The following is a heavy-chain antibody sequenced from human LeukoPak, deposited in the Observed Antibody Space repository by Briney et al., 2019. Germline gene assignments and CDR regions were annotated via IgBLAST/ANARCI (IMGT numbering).Heavy chain of an antibody. CDR2: IYYSGST. Sequence: SETLSLTCTVSGGSISSSSYYWGWIHQPPGKGLEWIGSIYYSGSTYYNPFLKSRVTISVDTSKNQFSLKLSSVTAADTAVYYCARHVEGWQQPRTFDPWGQGTLVTVSS. D-gene: IGHD6-13*01. CDR3: ARHVEGWQQPRTFDP. V-gene: IGHV4-39*01. CDR1: GGSISSSSYY. J-gene: IGHJ5*02.